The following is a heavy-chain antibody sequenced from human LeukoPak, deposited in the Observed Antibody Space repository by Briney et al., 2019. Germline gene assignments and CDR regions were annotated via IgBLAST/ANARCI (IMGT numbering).Heavy chain of an antibody. CDR1: GFTFDDYA. V-gene: IGHV3-9*01. D-gene: IGHD3-22*01. CDR3: ARHYYDSSGTLDY. J-gene: IGHJ4*02. CDR2: ISWNSGSI. Sequence: GRSLRLSCAASGFTFDDYAMHWVRQAPGKGLEWVSGISWNSGSIGYADSVKGRFTISRDNAKNSLYLQMNSLRAEDTAVYYCARHYYDSSGTLDYWGQGTLVTVSS.